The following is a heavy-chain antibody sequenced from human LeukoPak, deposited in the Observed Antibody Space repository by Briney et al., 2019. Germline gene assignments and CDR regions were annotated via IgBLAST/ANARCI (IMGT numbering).Heavy chain of an antibody. CDR1: GFTFDDYA. V-gene: IGHV3-43*02. J-gene: IGHJ4*02. D-gene: IGHD4-17*01. Sequence: GGSLRLSCAASGFTFDDYAMHWVRQAPGKGLEWVSLISGDGGSTYYADSVKGRFTISRDNSKNSLYLQMNSLRTEDTALYYCAKGKTPPDYGDYGYSLDYWGQGTLVTVSS. CDR2: ISGDGGST. CDR3: AKGKTPPDYGDYGYSLDY.